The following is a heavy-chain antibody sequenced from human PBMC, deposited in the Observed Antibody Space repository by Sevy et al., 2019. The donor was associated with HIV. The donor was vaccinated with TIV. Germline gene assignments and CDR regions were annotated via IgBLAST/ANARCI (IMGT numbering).Heavy chain of an antibody. CDR1: GGSISSSSYY. CDR3: ARLRFLERYYYMDV. D-gene: IGHD3-3*01. V-gene: IGHV4-39*01. Sequence: SETLSLTCTVSGGSISSSSYYWGWIRQPPGKGLEWIGSINYSGSTYYNPSLKSRVTISVDTSKNQFSLKLSSVTAADTAVYYCARLRFLERYYYMDVWGKGTTVTVSS. J-gene: IGHJ6*03. CDR2: INYSGST.